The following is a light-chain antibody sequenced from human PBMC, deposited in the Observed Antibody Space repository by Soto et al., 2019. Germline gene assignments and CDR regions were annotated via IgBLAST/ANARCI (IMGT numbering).Light chain of an antibody. CDR1: QPIDRKF. V-gene: IGKV3-20*01. CDR2: GAS. CDR3: QRFDASLFT. J-gene: IGKJ4*01. Sequence: EGVLMQSPATLSLTPGERATPSCRASQPIDRKFLAWYQQKPGQAPRLLIHGASTRATGVPDRFSGSGSERDFSLTISSLEPEDFAVYFCQRFDASLFTFGGGTKVDIK.